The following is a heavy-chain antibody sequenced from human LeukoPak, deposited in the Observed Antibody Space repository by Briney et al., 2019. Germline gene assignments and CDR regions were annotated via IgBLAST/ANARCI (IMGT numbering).Heavy chain of an antibody. V-gene: IGHV1-2*02. J-gene: IGHJ6*03. CDR1: GYTFTSYG. D-gene: IGHD5-24*01. CDR3: ARTGGDYYYYYYYMDV. CDR2: INPNSGGT. Sequence: GASVKVSCKASGYTFTSYGISWVRQAPGQGLEWMGWINPNSGGTNYAQKFQGRVTMTRDTSISTAYMELSRLRSDDTAVYYCARTGGDYYYYYYYMDVWGKGTTVTVSS.